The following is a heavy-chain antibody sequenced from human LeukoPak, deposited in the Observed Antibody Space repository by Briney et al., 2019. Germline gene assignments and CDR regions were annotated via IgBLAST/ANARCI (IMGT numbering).Heavy chain of an antibody. CDR2: ISNNGGYT. J-gene: IGHJ4*02. V-gene: IGHV3-23*01. Sequence: GGSLRLSCAASEFTFSSSAMSWVRQAPGKGLEWVSAISNNGGYTYYADSVQGRFTISRDNSKSTLCLQMNSLRAEDTAVYYCAKQLGYCSDGSCYFPYWGQGTLVTVSS. CDR3: AKQLGYCSDGSCYFPY. CDR1: EFTFSSSA. D-gene: IGHD2-15*01.